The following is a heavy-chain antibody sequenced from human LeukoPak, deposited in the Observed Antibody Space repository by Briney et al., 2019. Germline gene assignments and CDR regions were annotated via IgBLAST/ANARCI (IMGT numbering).Heavy chain of an antibody. D-gene: IGHD2-15*01. CDR2: IYYSGST. CDR1: GGSISSSSYY. V-gene: IGHV4-39*02. Sequence: PSETLSLTCTVSGGSISSSSYYWGWIRQPPGKGLEWIGSIYYSGSTYYNPSLKSRVTISVDTSKNQFSLKLSSVTAADTAVYYCLKDGSFLFWGQGTLVTVSS. CDR3: LKDGSFLF. J-gene: IGHJ4*02.